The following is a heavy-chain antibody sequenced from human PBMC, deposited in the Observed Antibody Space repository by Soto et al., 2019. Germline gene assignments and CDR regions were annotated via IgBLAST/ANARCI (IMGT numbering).Heavy chain of an antibody. CDR2: ISAYNGNT. D-gene: IGHD6-6*01. Sequence: VASVKVSCKASGYAFTSYGISWVRQAPGQGLEWMGWISAYNGNTNYAQKLQGRVTMTTDTSTSTAYMELRSLRSDDTAVYYCASSSWPYYYYGMDVWGQGTTVTVSS. CDR1: GYAFTSYG. CDR3: ASSSWPYYYYGMDV. J-gene: IGHJ6*02. V-gene: IGHV1-18*04.